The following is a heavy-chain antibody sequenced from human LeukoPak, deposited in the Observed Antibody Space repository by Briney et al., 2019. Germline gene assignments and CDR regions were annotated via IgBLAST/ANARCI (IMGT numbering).Heavy chain of an antibody. CDR1: GGSISSYY. CDR2: IYTSGST. D-gene: IGHD1-26*01. V-gene: IGHV4-4*07. CDR3: ARDLGVQYYVQGGWFDP. Sequence: KASETLSLTCTVSGGSISSYYWSWIRQPAGKGLEWIGRIYTSGSTNYNPSLKSRVTMSVDTSKNQSSLKLSSVSAADTAVYYCARDLGVQYYVQGGWFDPWGQGTLVTVSS. J-gene: IGHJ5*02.